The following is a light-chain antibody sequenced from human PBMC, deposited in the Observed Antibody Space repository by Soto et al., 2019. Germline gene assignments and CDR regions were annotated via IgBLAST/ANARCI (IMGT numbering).Light chain of an antibody. CDR1: SSDIGAYNY. CDR2: EVN. Sequence: QSVLTQPPSASGSPGQSVAISCTGTSSDIGAYNYVSWFQQHPGEAPKLIISEVNKWPSGVPNRFSGYKSGNTASLTVSGLQAEDEADYYCTSYGGTDNFIFGGGTQLTVX. V-gene: IGLV2-8*01. CDR3: TSYGGTDNFI. J-gene: IGLJ2*01.